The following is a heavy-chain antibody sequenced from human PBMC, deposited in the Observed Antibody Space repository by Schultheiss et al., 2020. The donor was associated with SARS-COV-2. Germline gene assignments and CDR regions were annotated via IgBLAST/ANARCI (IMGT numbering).Heavy chain of an antibody. CDR3: ARDLGSSGWYNWFDP. V-gene: IGHV3-15*01. CDR1: GFTFSSYG. J-gene: IGHJ5*02. Sequence: GGSLRLSCAASGFTFSSYGMHWVRQAPGKGLEWVGRIKSKTDGGTTDYAAPVKGRFTISRDDSKNTLYLQMNSLRAEDTAVYYCARDLGSSGWYNWFDPWGQGTLVTVSS. CDR2: IKSKTDGGTT. D-gene: IGHD6-19*01.